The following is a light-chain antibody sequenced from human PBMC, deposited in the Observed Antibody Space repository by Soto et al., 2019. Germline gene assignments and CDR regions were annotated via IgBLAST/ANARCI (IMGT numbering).Light chain of an antibody. Sequence: EIVVTQSPGTLSLSPGERATLSCRASQSVRSSYLAWYQQKPGQAPRLLIYGASSRATGIPDRFSGSGSGTDFTLTISRVEPEDFAVYYCQQYGSSPITFGKGTRLEIK. CDR3: QQYGSSPIT. V-gene: IGKV3-20*01. CDR2: GAS. CDR1: QSVRSSY. J-gene: IGKJ5*01.